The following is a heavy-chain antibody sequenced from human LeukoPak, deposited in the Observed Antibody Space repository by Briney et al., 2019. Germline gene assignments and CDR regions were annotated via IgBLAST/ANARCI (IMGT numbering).Heavy chain of an antibody. CDR3: AREIRYCSGSKCYLFDH. J-gene: IGHJ4*02. Sequence: PGGSLRLSCAASGFTFSSYEMNWVRQAPGKGLEWVSYISSSGSTIYYADSVKGRFTISRDNAKNSLYLQMNSLRAEDTAVYYCAREIRYCSGSKCYLFDHWGQGTLVTVSS. V-gene: IGHV3-48*03. D-gene: IGHD2-15*01. CDR2: ISSSGSTI. CDR1: GFTFSSYE.